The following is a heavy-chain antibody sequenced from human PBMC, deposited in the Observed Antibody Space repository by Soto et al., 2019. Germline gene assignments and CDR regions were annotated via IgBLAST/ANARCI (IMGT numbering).Heavy chain of an antibody. J-gene: IGHJ6*02. CDR1: GGSFSGYY. D-gene: IGHD2-15*01. CDR3: ARGEGYCSGGSCYSGSVYYYYYGMDV. V-gene: IGHV4-34*01. CDR2: INHSGST. Sequence: SETLSLTCAVYGGSFSGYYWSRIRQPPGKGLEWIGEINHSGSTNYNPSLKSRVTISVDTSKNQFSLKLSSVTAADTAVYYCARGEGYCSGGSCYSGSVYYYYYGMDVWGQGTTVTVSS.